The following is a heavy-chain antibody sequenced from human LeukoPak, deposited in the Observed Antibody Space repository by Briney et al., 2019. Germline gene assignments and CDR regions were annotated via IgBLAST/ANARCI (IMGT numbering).Heavy chain of an antibody. D-gene: IGHD2-2*01. Sequence: ASVKVSCKASGYTFTSYYMHWVRQAPGQGLEWMGIINPSGGSTSYAQKFQGRVTMTRDTSTSTVYMELSRLRSDDTAVYYCARDRGGGLPYCSSTSCPNWFDPWGQGTLVTVSS. CDR3: ARDRGGGLPYCSSTSCPNWFDP. V-gene: IGHV1-46*01. J-gene: IGHJ5*02. CDR1: GYTFTSYY. CDR2: INPSGGST.